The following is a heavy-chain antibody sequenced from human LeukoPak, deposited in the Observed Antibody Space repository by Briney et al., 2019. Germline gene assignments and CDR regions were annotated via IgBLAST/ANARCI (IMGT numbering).Heavy chain of an antibody. J-gene: IGHJ6*02. CDR2: ISSRSDSK. Sequence: PGGSLRLSCTTSGFTFSNYSMNWARQAPGKGLEWVSFISSRSDSKYYADSVEGRFTISRDNAKNSLYLQMNSLRADDTGVYYCAREDSTSWFLGESYFYYGIDVWGQGTTVTVSS. D-gene: IGHD6-13*01. CDR1: GFTFSNYS. V-gene: IGHV3-48*01. CDR3: AREDSTSWFLGESYFYYGIDV.